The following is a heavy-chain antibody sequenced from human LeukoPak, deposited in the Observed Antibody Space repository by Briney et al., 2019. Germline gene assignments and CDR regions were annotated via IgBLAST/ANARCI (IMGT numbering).Heavy chain of an antibody. CDR2: IYYSGST. CDR1: GGSISSYY. V-gene: IGHV4-59*12. Sequence: SETLSLTCTVSGGSISSYYWSWIRQPPGKGLEWIGYIYYSGSTNYNPSLKSRVTISVDTSKNQFSLKLSSVTAADTAVYYCARVYYYGSGSYQYFDYWGQGTLVTVSS. J-gene: IGHJ4*02. D-gene: IGHD3-10*01. CDR3: ARVYYYGSGSYQYFDY.